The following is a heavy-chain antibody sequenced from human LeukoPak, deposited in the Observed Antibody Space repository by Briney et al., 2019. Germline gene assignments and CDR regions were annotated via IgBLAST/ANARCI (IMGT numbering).Heavy chain of an antibody. Sequence: SRTLSLTCAISGDSVSSNTAAWNWIRQSPSRGLEWLGRTYYRSKWYNDYAVSVQSLITINPDTSKNQFSLQLNSVTPEDTAVYYCARDLGDGYNWFDPWGQGTPVTVSS. CDR3: ARDLGDGYNWFDP. D-gene: IGHD5-24*01. CDR2: TYYRSKWYN. CDR1: GDSVSSNTAA. J-gene: IGHJ5*02. V-gene: IGHV6-1*01.